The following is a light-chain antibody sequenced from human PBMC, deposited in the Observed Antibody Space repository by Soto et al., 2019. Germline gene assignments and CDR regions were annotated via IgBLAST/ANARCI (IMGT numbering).Light chain of an antibody. CDR3: QQYDILPIT. V-gene: IGKV1-33*01. J-gene: IGKJ5*01. Sequence: DIQITQSPSSLFASVVDRVTITCQATQDINIYLNWYQQKPGKAPNLLIYDASNLEIGVPSRFSGSGSGTHFTFTISSLQTEDIGTYYCQQYDILPITFGRGTRLEIK. CDR1: QDINIY. CDR2: DAS.